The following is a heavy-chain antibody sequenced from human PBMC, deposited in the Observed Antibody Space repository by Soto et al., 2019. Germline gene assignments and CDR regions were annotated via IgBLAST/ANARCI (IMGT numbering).Heavy chain of an antibody. CDR2: ISGRGDGT. CDR3: AKAFDASGYNYERGCAY. J-gene: IGHJ4*02. Sequence: EVQLLESGGGLVQPGGSLRLSCVASGFKFSTYAMAWVRQAPGKGLDWVSSISGRGDGTYQPDFVKGRFTISRDNSRNTHDLKLNGLRDEDTVLYCGAKAFDASGYNYERGCAYWGQGTLVTVSS. CDR1: GFKFSTYA. V-gene: IGHV3-23*01. D-gene: IGHD3-22*01.